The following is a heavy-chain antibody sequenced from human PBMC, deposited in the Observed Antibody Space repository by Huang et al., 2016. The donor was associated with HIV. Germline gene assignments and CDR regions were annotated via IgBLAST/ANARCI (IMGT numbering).Heavy chain of an antibody. J-gene: IGHJ4*02. V-gene: IGHV3-23*01. D-gene: IGHD2-15*01. CDR1: GFTPKTYA. Sequence: EVQLLESGGGLVQPGGSLRLSCAASGFTPKTYAMRWVRQAAGKGLEWVSVISGSGITTYYVDSVKGRFTISRDKSKNTLYLQMNSLRVEDTAVCYCAMDHDIVVALAADWGPGTLVTVSS. CDR2: ISGSGITT. CDR3: AMDHDIVVALAAD.